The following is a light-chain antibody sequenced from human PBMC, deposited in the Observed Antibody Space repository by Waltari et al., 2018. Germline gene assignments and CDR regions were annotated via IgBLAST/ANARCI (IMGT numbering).Light chain of an antibody. CDR3: QQYNNWPRT. V-gene: IGKV3-15*01. CDR2: GAS. Sequence: EIVLTQSPATLSVSPGEGATLSCRASHSVSSNLAWYQQKPGQAPRLLIYGASTRATGIPARFSGSGSGTEFTLTISSMQSEDFAVYYCQQYNNWPRTFGQGTKVEIK. CDR1: HSVSSN. J-gene: IGKJ1*01.